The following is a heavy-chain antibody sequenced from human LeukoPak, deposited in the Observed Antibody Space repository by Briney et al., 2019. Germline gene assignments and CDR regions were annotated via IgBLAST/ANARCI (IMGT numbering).Heavy chain of an antibody. D-gene: IGHD1-14*01. J-gene: IGHJ5*02. Sequence: GASVKVRCKTSGYPFTTYEINWWRRAAGQGLEWMGWVHPDTGYADYAQKFQGRVTMTSDTSISTAYMELSSLRSDDTAVYFCARGPRNDPWGQGTLVTVSS. CDR3: ARGPRNDP. CDR2: VHPDTGYA. V-gene: IGHV1-8*01. CDR1: GYPFTTYE.